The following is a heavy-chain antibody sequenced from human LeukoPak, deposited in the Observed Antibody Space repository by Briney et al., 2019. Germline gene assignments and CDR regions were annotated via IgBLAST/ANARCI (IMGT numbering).Heavy chain of an antibody. Sequence: ASVKVSCKASGYTFTSYGISWVRQATGQGLEWMGWISAYNGNTNYAQKLQGRVTMTTDTSTSTAYMELRSLRSDDTAVYYCARWGLTNYYYYYGMDVWGKGTTVTVSS. J-gene: IGHJ6*04. CDR2: ISAYNGNT. CDR3: ARWGLTNYYYYYGMDV. CDR1: GYTFTSYG. D-gene: IGHD3-16*01. V-gene: IGHV1-18*04.